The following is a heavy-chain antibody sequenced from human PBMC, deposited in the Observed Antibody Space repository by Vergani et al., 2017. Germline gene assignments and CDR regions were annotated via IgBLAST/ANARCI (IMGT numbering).Heavy chain of an antibody. V-gene: IGHV3-9*02. CDR2: ISWNSNSI. CDR3: AKDLGTASGGGGFDT. Sequence: EVQLEESGGGLVLPGRSLRLSCVASGFTSAGYAMHWVRQAPGKGLEWVSGISWNSNSIGYADSVKGRFTISRDNAKNSLYLQMNSLRAEDTALYYCAKDLGTASGGGGFDTWCQGTLVTV. D-gene: IGHD3-10*01. J-gene: IGHJ5*02. CDR1: GFTSAGYA.